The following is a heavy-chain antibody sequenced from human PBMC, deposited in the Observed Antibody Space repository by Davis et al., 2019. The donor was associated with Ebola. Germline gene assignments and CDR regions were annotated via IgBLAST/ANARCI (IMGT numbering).Heavy chain of an antibody. J-gene: IGHJ1*01. D-gene: IGHD2-2*01. Sequence: SVKVSCKASGYTFSSHAMNCVRQAPGQGLEWMGWINTNTGNPTYAQGFTGRFVFSFDTSVSTEYLQISSLKAEDTALYYCARVGGYCSDINCYPRAWGQGTLVTVSS. CDR3: ARVGGYCSDINCYPRA. V-gene: IGHV7-4-1*02. CDR1: GYTFSSHA. CDR2: INTNTGNP.